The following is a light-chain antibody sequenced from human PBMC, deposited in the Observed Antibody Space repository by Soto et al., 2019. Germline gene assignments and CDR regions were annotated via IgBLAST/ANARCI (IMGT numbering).Light chain of an antibody. J-gene: IGLJ2*01. CDR1: MRDIGAYNL. CDR3: SSFTSRSSLI. CDR2: EVR. V-gene: IGLV2-14*01. Sequence: QSVLTQPASVSRSPGQSITIFCAGTMRDIGAYNLVSWYQQHPGRAPQLIIYEVRNRPSGSSFRFSGSKSGNTASLTISGLQAEDEADYYCSSFTSRSSLIFGGGTKLTVL.